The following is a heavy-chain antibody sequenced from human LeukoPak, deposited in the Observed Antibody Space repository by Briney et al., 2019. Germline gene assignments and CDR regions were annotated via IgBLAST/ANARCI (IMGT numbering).Heavy chain of an antibody. CDR2: ISGYNGKT. V-gene: IGHV1-18*01. CDR3: AREGALHDTGDHYLSWFDP. D-gene: IGHD2-8*02. CDR1: GYSFSSYG. J-gene: IGHJ5*02. Sequence: ASVKVSCKTSGYSFSSYGIAWVRQAPGQGLEWMGWISGYNGKTDYAENLQGRVTMTTDTSTRTGYMELRSLRSDDTAVYYCAREGALHDTGDHYLSWFDPWGQGTLVIVSS.